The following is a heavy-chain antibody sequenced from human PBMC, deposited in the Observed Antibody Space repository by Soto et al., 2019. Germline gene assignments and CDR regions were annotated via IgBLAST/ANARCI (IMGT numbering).Heavy chain of an antibody. Sequence: QVQLQKSGPGLVKPSQTLSLTCTVSGGSISSGGYYWTWIRQHPGKGLEWIGYNYYSGITYYNPSLKRRVTISLATSKNQFSLKLSFVTAADTAVYYCARGSSIAGLYYGMDVWGQGTTVTVSS. CDR2: NYYSGIT. D-gene: IGHD6-6*01. CDR3: ARGSSIAGLYYGMDV. J-gene: IGHJ6*02. CDR1: GGSISSGGYY. V-gene: IGHV4-31*03.